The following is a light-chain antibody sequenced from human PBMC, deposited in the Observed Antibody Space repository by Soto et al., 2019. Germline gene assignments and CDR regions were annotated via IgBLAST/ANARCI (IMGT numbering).Light chain of an antibody. CDR1: SSDVGAYNF. CDR2: DVS. CDR3: TSHTSSGSLV. V-gene: IGLV2-14*03. J-gene: IGLJ1*01. Sequence: QSALTQPASVSGSPGQSITISCTGTSSDVGAYNFVSWYQQHPGKAPKLMMYDVSNRPSGVSNRISGSKSGNTASLTISGLQSEDEADYYCTSHTSSGSLVFGTGTKLTVL.